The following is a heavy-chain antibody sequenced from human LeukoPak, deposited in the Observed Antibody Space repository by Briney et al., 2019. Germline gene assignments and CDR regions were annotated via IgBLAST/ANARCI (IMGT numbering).Heavy chain of an antibody. CDR1: GASISSYY. CDR3: ARGRPGDLDY. V-gene: IGHV4-59*01. D-gene: IGHD1-1*01. Sequence: PSETLSLTCTVSGASISSYYWNWIRQPPGKGLGWIGYIYYSGSTNYNPSLKSRVTISVDTSKNQISLKLSSVSAADTAVYYCARGRPGDLDYWGQGTLVTVSS. J-gene: IGHJ4*02. CDR2: IYYSGST.